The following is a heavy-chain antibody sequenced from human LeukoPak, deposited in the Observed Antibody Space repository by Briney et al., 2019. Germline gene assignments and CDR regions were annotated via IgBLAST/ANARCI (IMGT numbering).Heavy chain of an antibody. D-gene: IGHD3/OR15-3a*01. J-gene: IGHJ3*02. V-gene: IGHV3-33*06. CDR1: GFIFKNYG. CDR3: AKDYIRIGSFGLRTGAFDI. CDR2: IWYDGSYE. Sequence: PGRSLRLSCAASGFIFKNYGMHWVRQAPGKGLECVAVIWYDGSYEDYGDSVKGRFSISRDNSKNTVYLQMNSLRAEDTAVYYCAKDYIRIGSFGLRTGAFDIWGQGTRVTVSS.